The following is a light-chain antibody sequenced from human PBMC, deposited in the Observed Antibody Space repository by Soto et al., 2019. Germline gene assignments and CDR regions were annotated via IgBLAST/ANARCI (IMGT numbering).Light chain of an antibody. CDR1: QSVSSSY. J-gene: IGKJ2*01. CDR3: QKYDSSPIYT. Sequence: EIVLTQSPGTLSLSPGERAALSCRASQSVSSSYLAWYQQKPGQAPRLLIYGGSSRATGFPDRFSGSGSGTDFTLTISRLEPEDFEVYYFHCQKYDSSPIYTFGQGTKLEIK. V-gene: IGKV3-20*01. CDR2: GGS.